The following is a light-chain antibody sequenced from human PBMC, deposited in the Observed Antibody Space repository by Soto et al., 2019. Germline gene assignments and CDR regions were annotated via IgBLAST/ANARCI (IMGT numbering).Light chain of an antibody. CDR1: QSISSY. J-gene: IGKJ2*01. CDR2: AAS. V-gene: IGKV1-39*01. CDR3: QQSYSTLYT. Sequence: DIQMTQSPSSLSASVGDRVTITCRASQSISSYLNWYQQKPGKAPKILIYAASSLQSGVPSRFSGSGSGTEFTLTISSLQPEDFATYYCQQSYSTLYTFGQGTKLEIK.